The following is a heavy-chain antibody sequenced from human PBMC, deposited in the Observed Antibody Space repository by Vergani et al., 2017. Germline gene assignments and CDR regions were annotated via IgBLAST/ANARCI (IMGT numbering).Heavy chain of an antibody. CDR1: GFPFSSSA. CDR2: ISGSGGST. V-gene: IGHV3-23*01. J-gene: IGHJ6*02. D-gene: IGHD6-6*01. Sequence: EVQLLESGGGLVQPGGSLRLSCAASGFPFSSSAMSWVRQAPGKGLEWVSAISGSGGSTYYADSVEGRFTISRDNSKNSLYLQMNSLRAEATAVYYCARDGILGSSSLDYYYCMDVWGQGTTVTVSS. CDR3: ARDGILGSSSLDYYYCMDV.